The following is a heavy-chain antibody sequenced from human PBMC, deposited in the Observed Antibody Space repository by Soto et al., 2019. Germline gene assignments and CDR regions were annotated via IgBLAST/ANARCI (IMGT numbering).Heavy chain of an antibody. CDR2: MSGSGENT. J-gene: IGHJ5*02. V-gene: IGHV3-23*01. CDR3: AKREGSNSGSHFFDP. CDR1: GFTFINWA. Sequence: EVQLLESGGDLVQPGGSMRLSCAASGFTFINWAMSWVRQAPGKGLEWVSSMSGSGENTYYADYVKGRFTISKDNSKNTVHLEMNSLRVEDTAVYYCAKREGSNSGSHFFDPRGQGTLVTVSS. D-gene: IGHD1-26*01.